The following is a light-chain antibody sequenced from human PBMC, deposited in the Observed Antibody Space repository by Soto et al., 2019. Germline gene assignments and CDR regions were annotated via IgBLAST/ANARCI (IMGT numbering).Light chain of an antibody. CDR2: AAS. Sequence: DIQMTQSPSSLSASVGDRVTITCRAGQSSGRSLYWYQQKPGKAPKRLSSAASALQIGFPPRFSGSGSGTDFTITISSLQPEDFATSYCQQHFNSWTFGHGTKVQMK. V-gene: IGKV1-39*01. CDR3: QQHFNSWT. J-gene: IGKJ1*01. CDR1: QSSGRS.